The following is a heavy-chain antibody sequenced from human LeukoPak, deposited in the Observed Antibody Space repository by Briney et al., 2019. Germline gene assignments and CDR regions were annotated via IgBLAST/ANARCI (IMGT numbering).Heavy chain of an antibody. D-gene: IGHD6-13*01. CDR2: IKPDGSEK. Sequence: GGSLRLSCAASGFTFSSYWMNWVRQTPGKGLEWAANIKPDGSEKFYVDSVKGRFTISRDNTKNSLYLQMNSLRGDDTAVYHCAGLTRSAMSGAAYWGQGTLVTVSS. V-gene: IGHV3-7*01. J-gene: IGHJ4*02. CDR3: AGLTRSAMSGAAY. CDR1: GFTFSSYW.